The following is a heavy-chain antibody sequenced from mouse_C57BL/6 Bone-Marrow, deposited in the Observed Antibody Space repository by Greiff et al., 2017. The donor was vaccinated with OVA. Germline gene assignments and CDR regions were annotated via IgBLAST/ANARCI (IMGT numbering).Heavy chain of an antibody. CDR2: ISDGGSYT. D-gene: IGHD2-4*01. Sequence: DVMLVESGGGLVKPGGSLKLSCAASGFTFSSYAMSWVRQTPEKRLEWVATISDGGSYTYYPDNVKGRFTISRDNAKNNLYLQMSHLKSEDTAMYYCARGPPSYDYDVSWFAYWGQGTLVTVSA. V-gene: IGHV5-4*03. CDR3: ARGPPSYDYDVSWFAY. CDR1: GFTFSSYA. J-gene: IGHJ3*01.